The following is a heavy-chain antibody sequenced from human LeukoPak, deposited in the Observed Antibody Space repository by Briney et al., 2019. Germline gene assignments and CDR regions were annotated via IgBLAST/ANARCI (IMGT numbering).Heavy chain of an antibody. CDR1: GYSFIGYY. D-gene: IGHD4-23*01. V-gene: IGHV1-2*02. CDR2: INPRSGGT. CDR3: ARRYNYGGNYGYFDP. Sequence: ASVKVSCKASGYSFIGYYMHWVRQAPGQGLEWMGWINPRSGGTDFAQKFQGRVTMTSDTSISTAYMELSSLRSDDTAVYYCARRYNYGGNYGYFDPWGQGTLVTVSS. J-gene: IGHJ5*02.